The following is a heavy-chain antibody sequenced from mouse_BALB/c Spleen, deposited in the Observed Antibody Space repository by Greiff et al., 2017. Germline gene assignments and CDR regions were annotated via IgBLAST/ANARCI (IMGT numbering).Heavy chain of an antibody. CDR1: GFNIKDYY. V-gene: IGHV14-4*02. CDR2: IDPENGDT. CDR3: NAGSIYYGNYVDY. D-gene: IGHD2-1*01. Sequence: VQLQQSGAELVRSGASVKLSCTASGFNIKDYYMHWVQQSPEQGLEWIGWIDPENGDTEYAPKFQGKATMTADTSSNTAYLQLSSLTSEDTAIYYCNAGSIYYGNYVDYWGQGTTLTVSS. J-gene: IGHJ2*01.